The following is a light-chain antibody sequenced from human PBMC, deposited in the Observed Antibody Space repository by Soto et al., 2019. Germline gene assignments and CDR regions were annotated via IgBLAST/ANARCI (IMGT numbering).Light chain of an antibody. CDR3: QQASSFPLS. Sequence: IQLTQSPSSLSASVGDRVTITCRASQGISSYLAWYQQKPGKAPKLLIYAASTLQSGVPSRFSGSGSGTDFTLTISSLQPEDFATYYCQQASSFPLSFGGGTKV. CDR1: QGISSY. V-gene: IGKV1-9*01. CDR2: AAS. J-gene: IGKJ4*01.